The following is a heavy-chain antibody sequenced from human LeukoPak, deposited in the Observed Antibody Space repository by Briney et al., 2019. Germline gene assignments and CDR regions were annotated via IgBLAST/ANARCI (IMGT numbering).Heavy chain of an antibody. V-gene: IGHV4-59*08. J-gene: IGHJ3*02. CDR3: ARTDSRGAFDI. CDR1: GGSISSYY. D-gene: IGHD6-19*01. CDR2: IYYSGST. Sequence: RSSEALSLTCTVSGGSISSYYWSWIRQPPGKGLEWIGYIYYSGSTNYNPSLKSRVTISVDTSKNQFSLKLSSVTAADTAVYYCARTDSRGAFDIWGQGTMVTVSS.